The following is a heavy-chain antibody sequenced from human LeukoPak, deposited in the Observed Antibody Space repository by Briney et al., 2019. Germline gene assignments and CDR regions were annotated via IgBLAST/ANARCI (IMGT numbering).Heavy chain of an antibody. D-gene: IGHD6-19*01. CDR3: ASLVAVAGTFYFDY. Sequence: PSETLSLTCTVPGGSISSSSYYWGWIRQPPGKGLEWIGSIYYSGSTYYSPSLKSRVTISVDTSKNQFSLKLSSVTAADTAVYYCASLVAVAGTFYFDYWGQGTLVTVSS. CDR2: IYYSGST. V-gene: IGHV4-39*01. CDR1: GGSISSSSYY. J-gene: IGHJ4*02.